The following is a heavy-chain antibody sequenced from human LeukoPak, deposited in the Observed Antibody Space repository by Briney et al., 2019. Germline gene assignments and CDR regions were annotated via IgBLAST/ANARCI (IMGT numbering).Heavy chain of an antibody. J-gene: IGHJ1*01. Sequence: GGSLRLSCAASGLTFRTHWMNWVRQAPGKGLEWVAAIYSGGSTFYADSVKGRFTISRDISKNTLYLQMNGLRAEDTAVYYCAKTLGAPAEYFHHWGQGTLVTVSS. CDR1: GLTFRTHW. V-gene: IGHV3-53*01. CDR3: AKTLGAPAEYFHH. D-gene: IGHD3-10*01. CDR2: IYSGGST.